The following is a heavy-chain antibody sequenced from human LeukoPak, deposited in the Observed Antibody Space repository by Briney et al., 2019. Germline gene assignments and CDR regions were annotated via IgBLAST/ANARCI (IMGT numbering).Heavy chain of an antibody. CDR3: AKIVDYGGYDAFDI. CDR1: GYTFTSYY. J-gene: IGHJ3*02. D-gene: IGHD4-23*01. Sequence: ASVKVSRKASGYTFTSYYMHWVRQAPGQGLEWMGGIIPIFGTANYAQKFQGRVTITADESTSTAYMELSSLRSEDTAVYYCAKIVDYGGYDAFDIWGQGTMVTVSS. V-gene: IGHV1-69*13. CDR2: IIPIFGTA.